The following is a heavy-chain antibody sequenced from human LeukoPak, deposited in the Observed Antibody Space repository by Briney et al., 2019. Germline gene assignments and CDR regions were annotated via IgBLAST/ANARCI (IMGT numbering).Heavy chain of an antibody. CDR1: GGTFSSYA. D-gene: IGHD6-13*01. CDR2: IIPIFGTA. Sequence: GASVKVSCKASGGTFSSYAISWVRQAPGQGLEWMGGIIPIFGTANYAQKFQGRVTITADESTSTACMELSSLRSEDTAVYCCARDQGRDSSSWYYFDYWGQGTLVTVSS. J-gene: IGHJ4*02. V-gene: IGHV1-69*13. CDR3: ARDQGRDSSSWYYFDY.